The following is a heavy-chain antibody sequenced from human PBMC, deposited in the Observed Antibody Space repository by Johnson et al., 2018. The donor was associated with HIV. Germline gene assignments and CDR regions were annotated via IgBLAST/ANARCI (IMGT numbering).Heavy chain of an antibody. D-gene: IGHD1-1*01. J-gene: IGHJ3*02. CDR1: GFTFSSYV. Sequence: HVQLVESGGGVVQPGKSLRLSCAASGFTFSSYVMHWVRQAPGKGLEWVAVISYDGSNKYYADSVKGRFSISRDNSKNTLHLQMNSLRAEDTAVYYCTTGAFHAYDMWGQGTMVTVSS. V-gene: IGHV3-30-3*01. CDR2: ISYDGSNK. CDR3: TTGAFHAYDM.